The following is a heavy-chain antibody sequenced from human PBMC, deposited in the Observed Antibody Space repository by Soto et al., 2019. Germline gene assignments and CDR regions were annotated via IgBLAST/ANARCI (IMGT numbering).Heavy chain of an antibody. CDR3: AKPLLSYYGLDAFDI. Sequence: QVQLVESGGGVVQPGRSLRLSCAASGFTFSSYAMHWVRQAPGKGLEWVAVISYDGSNKYYADSVKGRFTTSRDNSKNTLYLQMNSLRAEDTAVYYCAKPLLSYYGLDAFDIWGQGTMVTVSS. D-gene: IGHD3-10*01. CDR1: GFTFSSYA. CDR2: ISYDGSNK. V-gene: IGHV3-30-3*01. J-gene: IGHJ3*02.